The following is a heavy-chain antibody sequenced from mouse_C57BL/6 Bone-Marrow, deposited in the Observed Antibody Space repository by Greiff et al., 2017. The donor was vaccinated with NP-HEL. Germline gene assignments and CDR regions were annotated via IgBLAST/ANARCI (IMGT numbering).Heavy chain of an antibody. CDR2: INPSTGGT. CDR3: ARGGGVYGYFDY. D-gene: IGHD1-1*02. CDR1: GYSFTGYY. Sequence: VQLQQSGPELVKPGASVKISCKASGYSFTGYYMNWVKQSPEKSLEWIGEINPSTGGTTYNQKFKAKATLTVDKSSSTAYMQLKSLTSDDSAVYYCARGGGVYGYFDYWGQGTTLTVSS. V-gene: IGHV1-42*01. J-gene: IGHJ2*01.